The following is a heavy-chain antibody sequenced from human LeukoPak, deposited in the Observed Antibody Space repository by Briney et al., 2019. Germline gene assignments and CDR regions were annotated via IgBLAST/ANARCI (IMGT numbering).Heavy chain of an antibody. CDR1: GFTFSSYA. J-gene: IGHJ6*02. CDR3: ARSPLMVPAAMGLDV. V-gene: IGHV3-64*01. D-gene: IGHD2-2*01. CDR2: ISSNGGST. Sequence: TGGSLRLSCAASGFTFSSYAMHWVRQAPGKGLEYVSAISSNGGSTYYASSVKGRFTISRDNSKNTLYLQMGSLRAEDMAVYYCARSPLMVPAAMGLDVWGQGTTVTVSS.